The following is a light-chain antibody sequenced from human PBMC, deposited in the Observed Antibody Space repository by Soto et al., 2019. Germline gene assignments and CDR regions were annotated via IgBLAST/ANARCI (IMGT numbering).Light chain of an antibody. J-gene: IGKJ2*01. V-gene: IGKV3-20*01. Sequence: EVVLTQSPGALSLSPGERATLSCRASQSVSNYYIAWYQHRPGQAPRLLIYGASNRATGIPDRFSGSGSGTVFTLTISRLEPEDFAVYYCQQYGSSPRYTFGQGTKLEIK. CDR2: GAS. CDR3: QQYGSSPRYT. CDR1: QSVSNYY.